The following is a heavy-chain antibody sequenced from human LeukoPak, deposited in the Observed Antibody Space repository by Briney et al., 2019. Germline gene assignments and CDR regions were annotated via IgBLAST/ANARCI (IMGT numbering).Heavy chain of an antibody. J-gene: IGHJ4*02. CDR1: GFTFSNYW. CDR2: IKSDGSST. Sequence: PGGSLRLSCAASGFTFSNYWMHWVRQAPGKGPVWVSRIKSDGSSTRFADSVQGRFTISRDNAKNSLYLQMNSLRAEDTAVYYCASSVAYYDYVWGSYRLIYFDYWGQGTLVTVSS. D-gene: IGHD3-16*02. V-gene: IGHV3-74*01. CDR3: ASSVAYYDYVWGSYRLIYFDY.